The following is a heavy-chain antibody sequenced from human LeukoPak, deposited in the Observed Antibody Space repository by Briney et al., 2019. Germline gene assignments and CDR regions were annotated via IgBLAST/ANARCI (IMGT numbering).Heavy chain of an antibody. V-gene: IGHV4-39*01. CDR1: GGSISSSSYY. Sequence: KSSETLSLTCTVSGGSISSSSYYWGWIRQPPGKGLEWIGSIYYSGSTYYNPSLKSRVTISVDTSKNQFSLKLSSVTAADTAVYYCASHYDFWSGYPFDPWGQGTLVTVSS. D-gene: IGHD3-3*01. CDR2: IYYSGST. J-gene: IGHJ5*02. CDR3: ASHYDFWSGYPFDP.